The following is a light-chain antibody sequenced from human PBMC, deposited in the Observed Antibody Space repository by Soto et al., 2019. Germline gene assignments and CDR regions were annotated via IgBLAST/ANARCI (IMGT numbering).Light chain of an antibody. V-gene: IGLV1-44*01. CDR3: AAWDDSLNGYV. CDR1: NCNIGSNT. Sequence: QSVLTQAASASGAPVRGRRISYSGSNCNIGSNTVNWYQQLPGTAPKLLIYSNNQRPSGVPDRFSGSKSGTSASLAISGLLFEDEADYYCAAWDDSLNGYVFGTGTKVTVL. J-gene: IGLJ1*01. CDR2: SNN.